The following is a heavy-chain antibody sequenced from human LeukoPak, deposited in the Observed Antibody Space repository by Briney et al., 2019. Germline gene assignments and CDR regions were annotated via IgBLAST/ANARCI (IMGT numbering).Heavy chain of an antibody. J-gene: IGHJ4*02. V-gene: IGHV4-61*02. CDR1: GGSISSGSYY. CDR2: IYTSGST. CDR3: ARAVGSFDWLPLFDY. Sequence: SETLSLTCTVSGGSISSGSYYWSWIRQPAGKGLEWIGRIYTSGSTDYNPSLKSRVTISGDTSKNQFYLKLSSVTAADTAVYYCARAVGSFDWLPLFDYWGQGTLVTVSS. D-gene: IGHD3-9*01.